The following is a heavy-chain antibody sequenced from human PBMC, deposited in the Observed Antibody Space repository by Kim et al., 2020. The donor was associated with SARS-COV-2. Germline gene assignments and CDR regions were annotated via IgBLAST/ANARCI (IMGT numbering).Heavy chain of an antibody. J-gene: IGHJ4*02. CDR1: GFTFTNYV. CDR3: AREPIGDNYAPDY. Sequence: GGSLRLSCAASGFTFTNYVMHWVRQAPGKGLEWVALICPDESTKYYADSVKGRFTISRDNSKSTLYVQMNRLRAEDSAVYFCAREPIGDNYAPDYWGQGTLVTVSS. CDR2: ICPDESTK. V-gene: IGHV3-33*01. D-gene: IGHD5-18*01.